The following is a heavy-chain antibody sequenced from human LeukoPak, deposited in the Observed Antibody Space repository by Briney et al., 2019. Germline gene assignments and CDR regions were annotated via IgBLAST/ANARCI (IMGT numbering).Heavy chain of an antibody. CDR1: GFTFSSYA. CDR3: GKQFSTDSLAVSDS. V-gene: IGHV3-23*01. D-gene: IGHD3-22*01. Sequence: AGGSLRLSCAASGFTFSSYAMTWVRQAPGKGLKWVSTIRASGDTTYHADSVKGRFTISRDNSENTLYLQMNGLRPEDTAVYYCGKQFSTDSLAVSDSWGQGTLVTVSS. CDR2: IRASGDTT. J-gene: IGHJ4*02.